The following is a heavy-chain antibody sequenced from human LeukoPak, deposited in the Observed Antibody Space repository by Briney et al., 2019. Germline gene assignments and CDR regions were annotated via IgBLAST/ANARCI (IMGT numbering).Heavy chain of an antibody. V-gene: IGHV4-30-2*01. CDR3: ARGSVPAALLYFDY. CDR2: IYHSGST. D-gene: IGHD2-2*01. J-gene: IGHJ4*02. Sequence: SETLSLTCTVSGGSISSGGYYWSWIRQPPGKGLEWIGYIYHSGSTYYNPSLKSRVTISVDRSKNQFSLKLSSVTAADTAVYYCARGSVPAALLYFDYWGQGTLVTVSS. CDR1: GGSISSGGYY.